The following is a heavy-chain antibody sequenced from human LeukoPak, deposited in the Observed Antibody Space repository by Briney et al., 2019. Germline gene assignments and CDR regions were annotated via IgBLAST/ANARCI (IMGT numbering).Heavy chain of an antibody. J-gene: IGHJ4*02. Sequence: GGSLRLSCAASGSTFSSYAMSWVRKAPGKGLEWASAISGSGGSTYYADSVKGRFTISRDNSKNTLYLQMNSLRAEDTAVYYCARGFPPNFDYWGQGTLVTVSS. V-gene: IGHV3-23*01. CDR2: ISGSGGST. CDR3: ARGFPPNFDY. CDR1: GSTFSSYA.